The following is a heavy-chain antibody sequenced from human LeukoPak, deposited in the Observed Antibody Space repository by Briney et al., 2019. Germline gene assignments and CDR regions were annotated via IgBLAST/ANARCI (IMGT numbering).Heavy chain of an antibody. CDR3: ARALAAAAPFDY. Sequence: SETLSLTCTVSGGSISSSNYYWDWIRQPAGKGLEWIGRIYTSGSTNYNPSLKSRVTISVDTSKNQFSLKLSSVTAADTAVYYCARALAAAAPFDYWGQGTLVTVSS. V-gene: IGHV4-61*02. CDR1: GGSISSSNYY. J-gene: IGHJ4*02. D-gene: IGHD6-13*01. CDR2: IYTSGST.